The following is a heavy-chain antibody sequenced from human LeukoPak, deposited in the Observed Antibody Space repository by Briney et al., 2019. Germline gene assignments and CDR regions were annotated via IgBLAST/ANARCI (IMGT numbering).Heavy chain of an antibody. Sequence: GGSLRLSCAASGFTFSSYWMSWVRQAPGKGLEWVANIKQEGSEKYYVDSVKGRFTISRDNAKNSLYLQMNSLRAEDTAVYYCASGCSSTSCPLTFDYWGQGTLVTVSS. CDR1: GFTFSSYW. CDR2: IKQEGSEK. V-gene: IGHV3-7*01. D-gene: IGHD2-2*01. CDR3: ASGCSSTSCPLTFDY. J-gene: IGHJ4*02.